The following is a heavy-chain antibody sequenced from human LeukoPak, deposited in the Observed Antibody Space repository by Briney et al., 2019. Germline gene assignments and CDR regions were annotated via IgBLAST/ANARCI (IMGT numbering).Heavy chain of an antibody. Sequence: PGRSLRLSCAASGFTVITNDMTWVRQGPGKGPGWVSVLYSDGNTKYADSVQGRFTISRDNSKNTLYLEMNSLSPDDTAVYYCARGVEPLAANTLAYWGQGTLVTVSS. CDR3: ARGVEPLAANTLAY. CDR1: GFTVITND. J-gene: IGHJ4*02. CDR2: LYSDGNT. D-gene: IGHD1-14*01. V-gene: IGHV3-53*01.